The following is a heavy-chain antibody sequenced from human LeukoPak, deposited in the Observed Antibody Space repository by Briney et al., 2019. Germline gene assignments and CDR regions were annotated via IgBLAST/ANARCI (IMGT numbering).Heavy chain of an antibody. D-gene: IGHD4-4*01. Sequence: SETLSLTCTVSGGSISSYYWSWIRQPPGKGLEWIGNIYYSGSTNYNPSLKSRVTISVDTSKNQFSLKLSSVTAADTAVYYCARHGRQYYFDYWGQGTLVTVSS. V-gene: IGHV4-59*08. CDR3: ARHGRQYYFDY. CDR1: GGSISSYY. CDR2: IYYSGST. J-gene: IGHJ4*02.